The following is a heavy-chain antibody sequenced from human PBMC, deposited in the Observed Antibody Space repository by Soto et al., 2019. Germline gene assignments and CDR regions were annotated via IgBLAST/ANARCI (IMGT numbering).Heavy chain of an antibody. D-gene: IGHD6-13*01. Sequence: QGQLVQSGDEVKQPGASVEVSCKASGSTITAYGISWVRQAPGQGLEWRAWISSHNGNTSYAQNLQGRVTMTTDTSTSTAYMELRSLRSDDTAVYYFASSSIAAAGPFDYWGQGALVTVS. CDR3: ASSSIAAAGPFDY. CDR1: GSTITAYG. J-gene: IGHJ4*02. CDR2: ISSHNGNT. V-gene: IGHV1-18*01.